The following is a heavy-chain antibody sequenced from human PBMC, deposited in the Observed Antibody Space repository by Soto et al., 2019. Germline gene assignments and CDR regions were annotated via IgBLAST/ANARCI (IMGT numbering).Heavy chain of an antibody. CDR1: GFTFSSYA. V-gene: IGHV3-30-3*01. D-gene: IGHD2-2*01. Sequence: QVQLVESGGGVVQPGRSLRLSCAASGFTFSSYAMHWVRQAPGKGLEWVAVISYDGSNKYYADSVKGRFTISRDNSKNTLYLQMNSLRAEDTAVYYCANAMAFFDYWGQGTLVTVSS. J-gene: IGHJ4*02. CDR2: ISYDGSNK. CDR3: ANAMAFFDY.